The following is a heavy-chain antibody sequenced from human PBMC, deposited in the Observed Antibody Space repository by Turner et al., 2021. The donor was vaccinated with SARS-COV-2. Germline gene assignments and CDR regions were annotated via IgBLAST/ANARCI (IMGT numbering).Heavy chain of an antibody. CDR3: ARDLVAYGMDV. CDR2: IDSGGST. V-gene: IGHV3-53*04. CDR1: GFIVSSNY. D-gene: IGHD2-15*01. Sequence: EVQLVESGGGLVQPGGSLRPSCAASGFIVSSNYMSWVRQAPGKGLELVSVIDSGGSTYYADSVKGRFTISRHNSKNTLYLQMNSLRAEDTAVYYCARDLVAYGMDVWGQGTTVTVSS. J-gene: IGHJ6*02.